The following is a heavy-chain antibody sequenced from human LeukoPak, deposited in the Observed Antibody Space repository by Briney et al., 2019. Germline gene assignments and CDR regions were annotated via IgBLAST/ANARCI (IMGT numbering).Heavy chain of an antibody. V-gene: IGHV4-34*01. J-gene: IGHJ4*02. Sequence: SETLPLTCAVYGGSFSGYYWSWIRQPPGKGLEWIGEINHSGSTNYNPSLKSRVTISVDTSKNQFSLKLSSVTAADTAVYYCARGRGSSSWYRYWGQGTLVTVSS. D-gene: IGHD6-13*01. CDR1: GGSFSGYY. CDR3: ARGRGSSSWYRY. CDR2: INHSGST.